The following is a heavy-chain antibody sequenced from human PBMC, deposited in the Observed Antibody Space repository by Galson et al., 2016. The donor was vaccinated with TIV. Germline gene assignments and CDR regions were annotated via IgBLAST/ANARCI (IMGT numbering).Heavy chain of an antibody. CDR2: INPSLGGT. CDR3: ARVGPWGGPTAVGPIATVYGMDV. V-gene: IGHV1-2*06. Sequence: SVKVSCKASGYTFTDYYIHWVRQAPGQGLEWMGRINPSLGGTHYPQNFQGRVTMTRDTSISTAYMELSSLRSDDTALYYCARVGPWGGPTAVGPIATVYGMDVWGQGTTVTV. CDR1: GYTFTDYY. J-gene: IGHJ6*02. D-gene: IGHD2-2*01.